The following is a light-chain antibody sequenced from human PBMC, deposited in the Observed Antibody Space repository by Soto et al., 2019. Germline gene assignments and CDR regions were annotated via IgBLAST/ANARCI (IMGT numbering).Light chain of an antibody. CDR3: QQYSIFPVT. Sequence: DIQMTQSPSTLSASVGDRVTITCRASQNIRTWLAWYQQEPGKGPKVLISRASILESGVPSRFSGSGSGTEFTLTISSLQPEDFATFYCQQYSIFPVTFGQGTKVEVK. J-gene: IGKJ1*01. CDR2: RAS. V-gene: IGKV1-5*03. CDR1: QNIRTW.